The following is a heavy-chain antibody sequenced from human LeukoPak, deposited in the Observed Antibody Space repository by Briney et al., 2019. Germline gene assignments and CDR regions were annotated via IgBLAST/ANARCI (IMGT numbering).Heavy chain of an antibody. V-gene: IGHV1-46*01. J-gene: IGHJ6*03. CDR1: GYTFTSYY. CDR3: ARGGYDFQPYYYMDV. Sequence: ASVKVSCKASGYTFTSYYMHWVRQAPGQGLEWMGIINPSGGSTSYAQKFQGRVTMTRDTSTSTVYMELSSLRSEDTAVYYCARGGYDFQPYYYMDVWGKGTTVTVSS. D-gene: IGHD3-3*01. CDR2: INPSGGST.